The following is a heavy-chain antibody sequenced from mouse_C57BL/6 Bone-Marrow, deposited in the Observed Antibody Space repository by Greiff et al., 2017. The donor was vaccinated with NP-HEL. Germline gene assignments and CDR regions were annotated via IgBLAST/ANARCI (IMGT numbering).Heavy chain of an antibody. Sequence: QVQLKESGAELARPGASVKLSCKASGYTFTSYGISWVKQRTGQGLEWIGEIYPRSGNTYYNEKFKGKATLTADKSSSTAYMELRSLTSEDSAVYFCAREGVYDYDERFAYWGQGTLVTVSA. CDR2: IYPRSGNT. CDR1: GYTFTSYG. J-gene: IGHJ3*01. D-gene: IGHD2-4*01. CDR3: AREGVYDYDERFAY. V-gene: IGHV1-81*01.